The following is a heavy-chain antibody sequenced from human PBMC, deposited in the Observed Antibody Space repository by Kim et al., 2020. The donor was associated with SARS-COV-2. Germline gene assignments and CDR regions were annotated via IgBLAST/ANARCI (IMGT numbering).Heavy chain of an antibody. CDR2: IWYDGSNK. J-gene: IGHJ6*02. Sequence: GGSLRLSCAASGFTFSSYGMHWVRQAPGKGLEWVAVIWYDGSNKYYADSVKGRFTISRDNSKNTLYLQMNSLRAEDTAVYYCAREYCSGGSCQTDYYYYGMDVWGQGTTVTVSS. V-gene: IGHV3-33*08. D-gene: IGHD2-15*01. CDR1: GFTFSSYG. CDR3: AREYCSGGSCQTDYYYYGMDV.